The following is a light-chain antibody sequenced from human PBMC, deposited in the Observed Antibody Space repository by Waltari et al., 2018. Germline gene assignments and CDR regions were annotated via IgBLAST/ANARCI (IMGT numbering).Light chain of an antibody. CDR3: LFYMGSGIWV. J-gene: IGLJ3*02. CDR1: SGSVPSTSY. V-gene: IGLV8-61*01. Sequence: QTVVTQEPSLSVSPGGTVTLTCALSSGSVPSTSYRSRYPPTPGQAPRRPVYYSNSRSCCVPDRFSGSILGNKAALTITGAQADDESDYYCLFYMGSGIWVFGGGTRLTVL. CDR2: YSN.